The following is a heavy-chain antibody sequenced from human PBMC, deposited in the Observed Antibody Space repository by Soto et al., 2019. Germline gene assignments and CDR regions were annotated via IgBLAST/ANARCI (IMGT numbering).Heavy chain of an antibody. CDR3: AREDSSSSLDY. Sequence: QVQLLQSGAELKRAGSSVRVSCTASGGSFNSYTVSWVRQAPGQGLEWMGRIIPCLGISNYAEKFWGRVTISANRSTSTAYMDLSGLTSEDTALYFCAREDSSSSLDYWGQGSLVTVSS. D-gene: IGHD2-2*01. J-gene: IGHJ4*02. CDR2: IIPCLGIS. CDR1: GGSFNSYT. V-gene: IGHV1-69*08.